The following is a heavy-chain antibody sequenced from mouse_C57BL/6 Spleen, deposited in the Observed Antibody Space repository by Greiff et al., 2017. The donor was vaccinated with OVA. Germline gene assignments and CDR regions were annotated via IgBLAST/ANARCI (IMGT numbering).Heavy chain of an antibody. Sequence: EVKLQQSGGGLVQPKGSLKLSCAASGFSFNTYAMNWVRQAPGKGLEWVARIRSKSNNYATYYADSVKDRFTISRDDSESMLYLQMNNLKTEDTAMYYCVRQGDYGYAHYYAMDYWGQGTSVTVSS. J-gene: IGHJ4*01. CDR1: GFSFNTYA. V-gene: IGHV10-1*01. CDR3: VRQGDYGYAHYYAMDY. D-gene: IGHD2-2*01. CDR2: IRSKSNNYAT.